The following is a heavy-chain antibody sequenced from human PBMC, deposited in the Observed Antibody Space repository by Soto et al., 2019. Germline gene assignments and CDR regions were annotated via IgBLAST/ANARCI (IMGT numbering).Heavy chain of an antibody. CDR3: TTFRVEVGCSSTSCYEGYYYYYYMDV. D-gene: IGHD2-2*01. J-gene: IGHJ6*03. CDR2: IKSKTDGGTT. V-gene: IGHV3-15*01. CDR1: GFTFSNAW. Sequence: GGSLRLSCAASGFTFSNAWMSWVRQAPGKGLEWVGRIKSKTDGGTTDYAAPVKGRFTISRDDSKNTLYLQMNSLKTEDTAVYYCTTFRVEVGCSSTSCYEGYYYYYYMDVWGKGTTVTVSS.